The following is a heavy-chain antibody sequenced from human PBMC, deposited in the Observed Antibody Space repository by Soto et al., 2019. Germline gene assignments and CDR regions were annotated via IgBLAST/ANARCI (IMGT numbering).Heavy chain of an antibody. V-gene: IGHV1-69*06. CDR3: ATIAGRPENYYYGMDV. D-gene: IGHD6-6*01. CDR1: GGTFSSYG. Sequence: QVQLVQYGAEVKKPGSSVKVSCKASGGTFSSYGITWVRQAPGQGLEWMGGIIPIFNTPDYARKFQGRVTITADKSTSTAYMELSSLRSEDTAVYYCATIAGRPENYYYGMDVWGQGTTVTVSS. J-gene: IGHJ6*02. CDR2: IIPIFNTP.